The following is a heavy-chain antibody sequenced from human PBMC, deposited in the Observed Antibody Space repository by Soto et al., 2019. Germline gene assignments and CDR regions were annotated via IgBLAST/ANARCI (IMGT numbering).Heavy chain of an antibody. CDR2: ISSSGSTI. Sequence: GGSLGLSCAASGFTFSSYEMNWVRQAPVKGLEWVSYISSSGSTIYYAYSVKGRFTISRDNAKNSLYLQMNSLRAEDTAVYYCARSIAVAGTIYYGMDVWGQGTTVTFSS. J-gene: IGHJ6*02. D-gene: IGHD6-19*01. CDR1: GFTFSSYE. V-gene: IGHV3-48*03. CDR3: ARSIAVAGTIYYGMDV.